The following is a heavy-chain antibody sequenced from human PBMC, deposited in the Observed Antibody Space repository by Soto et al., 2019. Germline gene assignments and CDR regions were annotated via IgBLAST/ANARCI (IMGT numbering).Heavy chain of an antibody. CDR1: GDTFTKYA. CDR2: IVPVFGRV. V-gene: IGHV1-69*06. D-gene: IGHD3-10*01. J-gene: IGHJ4*02. CDR3: AGVASGSTWDYFDY. Sequence: QVHLVQSGAEVRKPGSSVRVSCKASGDTFTKYAISWLRQAPGQGLEWMGGIVPVFGRVTYAQRFQDRVSIIADKSTATSYLELTSLTADDTAVYYCAGVASGSTWDYFDYWGQGILVTVSS.